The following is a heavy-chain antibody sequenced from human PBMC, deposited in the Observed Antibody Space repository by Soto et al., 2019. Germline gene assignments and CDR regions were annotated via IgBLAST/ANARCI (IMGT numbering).Heavy chain of an antibody. CDR2: FDPEDGET. CDR3: APDHQISFFGSTNSGRTYSFDP. D-gene: IGHD2-2*01. V-gene: IGHV1-24*01. CDR1: GYTLTELS. Sequence: ASVKVSCKVSGYTLTELSMHWVRQAPGKGLEWMGGFDPEDGETIYAQKFQGRVTMTEDTSTDTAYMELSSLRSEDTAVYYCAPDHQISFFGSTNSGRTYSFDPWGKGTLVTVSS. J-gene: IGHJ5*02.